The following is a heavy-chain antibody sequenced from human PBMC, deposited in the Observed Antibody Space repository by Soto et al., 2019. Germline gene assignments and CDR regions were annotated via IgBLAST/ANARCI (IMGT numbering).Heavy chain of an antibody. Sequence: GGSLRLSCAASGFTFSSYGMHWVRQAPGKGLEWVAVISYDGSNKYYADSVKGRFTISRDNSKNTLYLQMNSLRAEDTAVYYCAKDLVLAATNYYYYMDVWGKGTTVTVSS. D-gene: IGHD2-2*01. CDR1: GFTFSSYG. J-gene: IGHJ6*03. V-gene: IGHV3-30*18. CDR2: ISYDGSNK. CDR3: AKDLVLAATNYYYYMDV.